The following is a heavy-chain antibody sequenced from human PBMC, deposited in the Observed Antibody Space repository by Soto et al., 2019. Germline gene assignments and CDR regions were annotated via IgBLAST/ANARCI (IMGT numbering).Heavy chain of an antibody. CDR3: AKDISVAGCFDS. J-gene: IGHJ4*02. V-gene: IGHV3-48*01. D-gene: IGHD6-13*01. CDR1: GFTFSSFS. CDR2: ISSTTSGT. Sequence: EVQLVESGGGLVQPGGSLRLSCAASGFTFSSFSMNWVRQAPGKGLEWGSSISSTTSGTYYAKSVKGRFTISRDNARNSLYLQTNSLRAEDRAVYYCAKDISVAGCFDSWGQGTLVTVPS.